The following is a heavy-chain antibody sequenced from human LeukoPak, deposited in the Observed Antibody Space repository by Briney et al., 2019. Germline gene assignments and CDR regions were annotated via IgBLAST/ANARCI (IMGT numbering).Heavy chain of an antibody. Sequence: SVKVSCKASGFTFTSSAVQWVRQARGQRLEWIGWIVVGSGNTNYAQKFQERVTITRDMSTSTAYMELSSLRSEDTAVYYCAAGRGESGVFYYLFGLPGGREPRVPVSS. J-gene: IGHJ5*02. CDR1: GFTFTSSA. V-gene: IGHV1-58*01. CDR3: AAGRGESGVFYYLFGLP. CDR2: IVVGSGNT. D-gene: IGHD2/OR15-2a*01.